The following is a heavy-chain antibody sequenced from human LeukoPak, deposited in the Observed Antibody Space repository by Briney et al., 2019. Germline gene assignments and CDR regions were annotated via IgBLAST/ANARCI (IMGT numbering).Heavy chain of an antibody. CDR2: IYYSGST. J-gene: IGHJ5*02. CDR1: GGSISSYY. V-gene: IGHV4-59*01. Sequence: SETLSLTCTVSGGSISSYYWSWIRQPPGKGLEWIGYIYYSGSTNYNPSLKSRVTISVDTSKNQFSLKQSSVTAADTAVYYCARVRRYSGSYWFDPWGQGTLVTVSS. D-gene: IGHD1-26*01. CDR3: ARVRRYSGSYWFDP.